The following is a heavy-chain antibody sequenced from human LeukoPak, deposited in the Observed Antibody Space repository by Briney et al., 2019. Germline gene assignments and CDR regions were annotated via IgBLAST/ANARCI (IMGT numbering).Heavy chain of an antibody. CDR1: GGSISSSSYY. CDR2: IYYSGST. CDR3: ARLPYTGSFYVDY. V-gene: IGHV4-39*01. D-gene: IGHD1-26*01. J-gene: IGHJ4*02. Sequence: PSETLSLTCTVSGGSISSSSYYWGWIRQPPGKGLEWIGSIYYSGSTYYNPSLKSRVTISEDTSKNQFSLKLRSVTAADTAVYFCARLPYTGSFYVDYWGQGALVTVSS.